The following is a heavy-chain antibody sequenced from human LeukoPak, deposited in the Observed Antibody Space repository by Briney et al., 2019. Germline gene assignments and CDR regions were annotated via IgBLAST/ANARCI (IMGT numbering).Heavy chain of an antibody. CDR2: IYPGDSDT. CDR3: ARTYYYDMGYYYYMDV. Sequence: GESLKISCKGSGYSFTSYWIGWVRQMPGKGLEWMGIIYPGDSDTRYSPSFQGQVTISADKPISTAYLQWSSLKASDTAMYYCARTYYYDMGYYYYMDVWGKGTTVTVSS. V-gene: IGHV5-51*04. CDR1: GYSFTSYW. D-gene: IGHD3-22*01. J-gene: IGHJ6*03.